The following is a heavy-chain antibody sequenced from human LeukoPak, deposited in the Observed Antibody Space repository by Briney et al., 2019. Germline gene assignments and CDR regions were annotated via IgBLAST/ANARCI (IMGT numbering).Heavy chain of an antibody. D-gene: IGHD4-11*01. CDR2: IYHSGST. CDR3: AAQSNYNYYYYMDV. CDR1: RYSISSGYY. V-gene: IGHV4-38-2*02. J-gene: IGHJ6*03. Sequence: SETLSLTCTVSRYSISSGYYWGWIRQPPGKGLEWIGSIYHSGSTYYNPSLKSRVNISVGTSKNQFSLKLSSVTAADTAVYYCAAQSNYNYYYYMDVWGKGTTVTVSS.